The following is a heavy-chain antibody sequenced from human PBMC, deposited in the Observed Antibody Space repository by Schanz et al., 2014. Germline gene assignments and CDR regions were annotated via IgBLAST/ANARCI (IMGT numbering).Heavy chain of an antibody. Sequence: EVQLVESGGGLVQPGGSLRLSCAASGFTFSSYSMNWVRQAPGKGLEWVANINLDGSGKIYLGSVRGRFAISRDDAQNSVYLQMNSLRAEDTSVYHCVREESYYGAGSYRYWGPGTLVTVSS. J-gene: IGHJ4*02. V-gene: IGHV3-7*01. D-gene: IGHD3-10*01. CDR3: VREESYYGAGSYRY. CDR2: INLDGSGK. CDR1: GFTFSSYS.